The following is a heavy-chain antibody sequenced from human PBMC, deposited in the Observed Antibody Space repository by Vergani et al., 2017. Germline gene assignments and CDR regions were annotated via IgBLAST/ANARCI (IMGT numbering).Heavy chain of an antibody. CDR2: ISYSEST. CDR3: SRHFGSNYYPYYFDN. J-gene: IGHJ4*02. CDR1: GDSISSSYYY. D-gene: IGHD1-26*01. V-gene: IGHV4-39*01. Sequence: QLQLHESGPGLVKPSETLSLTCTVSGDSISSSYYYWGWIRQPPGKGLEWIWSISYSESTFYNSSLKSRVTISVDTSKNQVSLKLSYVTAADTAVYYCSRHFGSNYYPYYFDNWGQGTLVTVSS.